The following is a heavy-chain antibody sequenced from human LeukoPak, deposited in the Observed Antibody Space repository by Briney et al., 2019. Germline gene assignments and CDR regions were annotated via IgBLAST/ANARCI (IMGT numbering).Heavy chain of an antibody. CDR2: IYYSGST. D-gene: IGHD3-10*01. CDR3: ARAPYYYGTWAFDI. CDR1: GGSISSGDYY. V-gene: IGHV4-30-4*01. Sequence: SETLSLTCTVSGGSISSGDYYWSWIRQPPGKGLEWIGYIYYSGSTYYNPSLKSRVTISVDTSKNQCSLKLSSVTAADTAVYYCARAPYYYGTWAFDIWGQGTMVTVSS. J-gene: IGHJ3*02.